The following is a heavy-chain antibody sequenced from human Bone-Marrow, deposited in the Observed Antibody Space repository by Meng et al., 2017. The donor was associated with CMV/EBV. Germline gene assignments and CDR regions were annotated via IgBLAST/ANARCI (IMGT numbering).Heavy chain of an antibody. D-gene: IGHD3-10*01. CDR1: GYTFTSYG. CDR2: ISAYNGNT. V-gene: IGHV1-18*01. J-gene: IGHJ4*02. CDR3: ARARSGSYYPQVYYFDY. Sequence: ASVKVSCKASGYTFTSYGISWVRQAPGQGLEWMGWISAYNGNTNYAQKLQGRVTMTRDTSISTAYMELSRLRSDDTAVYYCARARSGSYYPQVYYFDYWGQGTLVTVSS.